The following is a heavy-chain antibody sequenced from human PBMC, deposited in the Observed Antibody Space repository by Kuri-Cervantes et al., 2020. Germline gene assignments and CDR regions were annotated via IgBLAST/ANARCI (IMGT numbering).Heavy chain of an antibody. D-gene: IGHD6-19*01. CDR2: IYYSGST. J-gene: IGHJ4*02. Sequence: ESLKISCTVSGGSVSSRSWYWGWIRQPPGKGLEWIGSIYYSGSTYYNPSLKSRVTISVDTSKNQFSLKLSSVTAADTAVYYCARDRSGVDYWGQGPWSPSPQ. CDR1: GGSVSSRSWY. V-gene: IGHV4-39*07. CDR3: ARDRSGVDY.